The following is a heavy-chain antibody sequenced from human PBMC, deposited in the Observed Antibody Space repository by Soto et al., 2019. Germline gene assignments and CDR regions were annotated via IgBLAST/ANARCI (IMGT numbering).Heavy chain of an antibody. V-gene: IGHV5-10-1*03. CDR2: IDPSDSYT. Sequence: EVQLVQSGAEVKKPGESLRISCKGSGYSFTSYWISWVRQMPGKGLEWMGRIDPSDSYTNYSPSFQGHVTISADKSISTAYLQWSSLKASDTAMYYCAREDIGAVAGSHLFDYWGQGTLVTVSS. D-gene: IGHD6-19*01. J-gene: IGHJ4*02. CDR1: GYSFTSYW. CDR3: AREDIGAVAGSHLFDY.